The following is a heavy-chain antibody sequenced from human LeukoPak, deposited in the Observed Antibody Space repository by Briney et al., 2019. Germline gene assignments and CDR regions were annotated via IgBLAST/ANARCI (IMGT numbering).Heavy chain of an antibody. CDR2: IYYSGST. D-gene: IGHD2-8*01. V-gene: IGHV4-59*01. CDR3: ARERVLMEGFDY. CDR1: GGSISSYY. Sequence: PSETLSLTCTVSGGSISSYYWSWIRQPPGKGLEWIGYIYYSGSTNYNPSLKSRVTISVDTSKNQSSLKLSSVTAADTAVHYCARERVLMEGFDYWGQGTLVTVSS. J-gene: IGHJ4*02.